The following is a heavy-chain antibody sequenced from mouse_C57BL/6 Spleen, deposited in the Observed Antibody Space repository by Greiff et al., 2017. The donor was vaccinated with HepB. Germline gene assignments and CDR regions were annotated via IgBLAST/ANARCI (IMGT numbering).Heavy chain of an antibody. J-gene: IGHJ4*01. CDR3: ASSTMVTRDAMDY. Sequence: QVQLQQPGAELVKPGASVKMSCKASGYTFTSYWITWVKQRPGQGLEWIGDIYPGSGSTNYNEKFKSKATLTVDTSSSTAYMQLSSLTSEDSAVYYCASSTMVTRDAMDYWGQGTSVTVSS. V-gene: IGHV1-55*01. CDR1: GYTFTSYW. D-gene: IGHD2-2*01. CDR2: IYPGSGST.